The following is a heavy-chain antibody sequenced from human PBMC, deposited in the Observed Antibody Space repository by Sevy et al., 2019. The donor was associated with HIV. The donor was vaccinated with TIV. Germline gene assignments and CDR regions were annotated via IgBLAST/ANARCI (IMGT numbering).Heavy chain of an antibody. CDR3: ARTMTTADYFDY. V-gene: IGHV4-59*01. D-gene: IGHD4-17*01. CDR1: GGSISSNY. CDR2: IYYSGST. Sequence: SETLSLTCTVSGGSISSNYWSWIRQPPGKGLEWIGLIYYSGSTNYSPSLKSRVTVSIDTSKKQFSLKLSSVTATDTAVYYCARTMTTADYFDYWGQGTLVTVSS. J-gene: IGHJ4*02.